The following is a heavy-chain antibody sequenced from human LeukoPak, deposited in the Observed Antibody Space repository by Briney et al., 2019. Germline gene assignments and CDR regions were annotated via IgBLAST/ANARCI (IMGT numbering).Heavy chain of an antibody. V-gene: IGHV4-31*03. Sequence: SETLSLTCTVSGGSISSDNYFWSWIRQHPGKGLEWLGYIYHSESAYYNPSLKSRLTISVDTSKNQFSLKLNSVIAADTAVYYCAREVNEPASTDAFDIWGQGTMVTVSS. CDR2: IYHSESA. J-gene: IGHJ3*02. CDR3: AREVNEPASTDAFDI. D-gene: IGHD2-15*01. CDR1: GGSISSDNYF.